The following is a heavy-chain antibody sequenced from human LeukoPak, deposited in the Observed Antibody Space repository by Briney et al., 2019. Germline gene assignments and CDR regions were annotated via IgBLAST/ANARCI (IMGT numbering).Heavy chain of an antibody. CDR1: GFTFSSYG. CDR3: AKSGGYLAGKSNYYYGMDV. V-gene: IGHV3-30*18. Sequence: QAGGSLRLSCAASGFTFSSYGMHWVRQAPGKGLEWVAVISYDGSNKYYADSVKGRFTISRDNSKDTLYLQMNSLRAEDTAVYYCAKSGGYLAGKSNYYYGMDVWGQGTTVTVSS. D-gene: IGHD6-13*01. J-gene: IGHJ6*02. CDR2: ISYDGSNK.